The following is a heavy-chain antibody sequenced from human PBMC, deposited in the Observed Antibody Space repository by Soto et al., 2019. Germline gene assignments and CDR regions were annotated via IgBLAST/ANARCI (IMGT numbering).Heavy chain of an antibody. D-gene: IGHD6-6*01. J-gene: IGHJ6*02. Sequence: KQSQTLSLTCTVSGGSISSYYWSWIRQPPGKGLEWIGYIYYSGSTNYNPSLKSRVTISVDTSKNQFSLKLSSVTAADTAVYYCARARSSSSHSLNSYYYYGMDVWGQGTTVTVSS. CDR2: IYYSGST. V-gene: IGHV4-59*01. CDR3: ARARSSSSHSLNSYYYYGMDV. CDR1: GGSISSYY.